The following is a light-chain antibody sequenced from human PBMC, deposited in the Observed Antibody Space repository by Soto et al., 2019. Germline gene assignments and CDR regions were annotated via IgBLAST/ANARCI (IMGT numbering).Light chain of an antibody. V-gene: IGKV1-33*01. CDR2: DAS. CDR1: QDISNY. Sequence: DIQMTQSPSSLSASVGDRVTITCQASQDISNYLNWYQQKPGKAPKLLIYDASNLETGVPSRFIGSGSGTDFTFPISSLQPEDIATYYCQQYDNLPPYTFGQGTKLEIK. J-gene: IGKJ2*01. CDR3: QQYDNLPPYT.